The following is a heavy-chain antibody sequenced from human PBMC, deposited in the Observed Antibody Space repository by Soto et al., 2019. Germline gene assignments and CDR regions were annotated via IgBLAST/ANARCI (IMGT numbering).Heavy chain of an antibody. V-gene: IGHV2-5*02. CDR2: IYWDDDK. Sequence: SGPTLVNPTQTLTLTCTFSGFSLSTSGVGVGWIRQPPGKALEWLALIYWDDDKRYSPSLKSRLTITKGTSKNQAVLTMTNMDPVDTATYYCAHRQDYCSSTSCPYFDYWGQGTLVTVSS. D-gene: IGHD2-2*01. J-gene: IGHJ4*02. CDR3: AHRQDYCSSTSCPYFDY. CDR1: GFSLSTSGVG.